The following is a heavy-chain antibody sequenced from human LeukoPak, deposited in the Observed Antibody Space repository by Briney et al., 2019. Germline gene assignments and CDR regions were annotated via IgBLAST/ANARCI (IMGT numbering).Heavy chain of an antibody. Sequence: GGSLRLSCAASGSTFDDYAMHWVRHAPGKGLEWVSGISWNSGSIGYADSVKGRFTISRDNAKNSLYLQMNSLRAEDTALYYCAKDSSYEWNSNWFDPWGQGTLVTVSS. D-gene: IGHD3-16*01. CDR3: AKDSSYEWNSNWFDP. V-gene: IGHV3-9*01. J-gene: IGHJ5*02. CDR2: ISWNSGSI. CDR1: GSTFDDYA.